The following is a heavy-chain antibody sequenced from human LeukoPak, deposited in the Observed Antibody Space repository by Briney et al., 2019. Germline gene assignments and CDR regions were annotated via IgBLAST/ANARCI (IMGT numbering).Heavy chain of an antibody. V-gene: IGHV3-30*03. CDR3: AREWELIYFDY. CDR2: ISYDGSNK. Sequence: GGSLRLSCPASGFTFSSYGMHWVRQAPGKGLEWVAVISYDGSNKYYADSVKGRFTISRDNSKNTLYLQMNSLRAEDTAVYYCAREWELIYFDYWGQGTLVTVSS. CDR1: GFTFSSYG. J-gene: IGHJ4*02. D-gene: IGHD1-26*01.